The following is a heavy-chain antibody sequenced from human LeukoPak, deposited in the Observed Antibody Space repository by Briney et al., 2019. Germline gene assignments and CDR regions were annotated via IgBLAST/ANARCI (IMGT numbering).Heavy chain of an antibody. J-gene: IGHJ4*02. CDR3: AKDRYSYGWDYYFDY. CDR1: GLTFSSYA. V-gene: IGHV3-23*01. D-gene: IGHD5-18*01. Sequence: GGSLRLSCAASGLTFSSYAMSWVRQAPGKGLEWVSAISGSGGSTYYADSVKGRFTISRDNSKNTLYLQMNSLRAEDTAVYYCAKDRYSYGWDYYFDYWGQGTLVTVSS. CDR2: ISGSGGST.